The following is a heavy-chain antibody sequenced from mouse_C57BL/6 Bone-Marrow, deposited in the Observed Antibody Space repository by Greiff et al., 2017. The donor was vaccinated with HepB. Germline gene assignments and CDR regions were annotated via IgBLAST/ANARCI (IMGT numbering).Heavy chain of an antibody. Sequence: QVQLQQSGAELVKPGASVKLSCKASGYTFTSYWMQWVKQRPGQGLEWIGEIDPSDSYTNYNQKFKGKATLTVDTSSSTAYMQLSSLTSEDSAVYYCARGMIYYGSSYEWYFDVWGTGTTVTVSS. CDR3: ARGMIYYGSSYEWYFDV. V-gene: IGHV1-50*01. CDR2: IDPSDSYT. D-gene: IGHD1-1*01. CDR1: GYTFTSYW. J-gene: IGHJ1*03.